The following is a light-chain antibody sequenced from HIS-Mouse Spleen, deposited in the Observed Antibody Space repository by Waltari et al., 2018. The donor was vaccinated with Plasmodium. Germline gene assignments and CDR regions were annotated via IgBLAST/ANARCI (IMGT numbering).Light chain of an antibody. Sequence: DIQMTQSPSSLSASVGDRVTITCRASQSISSYLNWYQQKPGKAPNLLIYAASSLQSGVPSRFSGSGSGTDFTPTISSLQPEDFATYYCQQSYSTWTFGQGTKVEIK. V-gene: IGKV1-39*01. CDR1: QSISSY. J-gene: IGKJ1*01. CDR3: QQSYSTWT. CDR2: AAS.